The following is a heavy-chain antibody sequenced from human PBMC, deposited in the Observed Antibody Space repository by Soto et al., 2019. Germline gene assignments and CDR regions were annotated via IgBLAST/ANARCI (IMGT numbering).Heavy chain of an antibody. D-gene: IGHD1-26*01. V-gene: IGHV2-26*01. Sequence: SGPTLVNPTETLTLTCTVSGFSLSKARMGVSWIRQPPGKALEWLAHIFWNDERSYNTSLKSRLTISRDTSKSQVVLTMTNVDPVDTGTYFCARALREGLPSDLFASCGQGTLVPVSS. J-gene: IGHJ4*02. CDR2: IFWNDER. CDR3: ARALREGLPSDLFAS. CDR1: GFSLSKARMG.